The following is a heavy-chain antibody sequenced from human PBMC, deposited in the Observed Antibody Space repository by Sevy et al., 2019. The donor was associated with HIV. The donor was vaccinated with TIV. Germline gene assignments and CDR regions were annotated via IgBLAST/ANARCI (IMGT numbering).Heavy chain of an antibody. V-gene: IGHV3-23*01. D-gene: IGHD3-10*01. CDR2: ISGSGGSGDKT. CDR1: GFTFSRYA. CDR3: ATNMVHAGAYDSYFNF. J-gene: IGHJ4*02. Sequence: GGSLRLSCAASGFTFSRYAMNWVRQAPGKGLEWVSGISGSGGSGDKTNYADSVKGRFTISRDNSQNTAFLQMNSLRAEDTGVYYCATNMVHAGAYDSYFNFWGQGSLVTVSS.